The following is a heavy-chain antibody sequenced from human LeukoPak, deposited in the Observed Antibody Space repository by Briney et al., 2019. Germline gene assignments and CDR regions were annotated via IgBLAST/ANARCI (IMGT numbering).Heavy chain of an antibody. V-gene: IGHV1-2*02. CDR2: INPNSGGT. J-gene: IGHJ4*02. CDR3: ARGLYDVWGGYRLGNFDY. CDR1: GYTFTGYY. Sequence: ASVKVSCKASGYTFTGYYMHWVRQAPGQGLEWMGWINPNSGGTNYAQEFQGRVTMTRDTSISTAYMELSRLRSDDTAVYYCARGLYDVWGGYRLGNFDYWGQGTLVTVSS. D-gene: IGHD3-16*02.